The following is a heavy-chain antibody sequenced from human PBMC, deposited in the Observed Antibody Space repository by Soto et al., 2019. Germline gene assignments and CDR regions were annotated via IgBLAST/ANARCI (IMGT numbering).Heavy chain of an antibody. J-gene: IGHJ3*01. D-gene: IGHD3-10*01. Sequence: GESLKISCKGSGYSFAGYWIGWVRQMPGKGLDWMGVIYPGDSDTRYSPSFHGQVTISADKSVSTAYLQWSSLKASDTAMYFCARLPGVRGVFDGFNVWGQGTMVTVSS. CDR1: GYSFAGYW. CDR2: IYPGDSDT. V-gene: IGHV5-51*01. CDR3: ARLPGVRGVFDGFNV.